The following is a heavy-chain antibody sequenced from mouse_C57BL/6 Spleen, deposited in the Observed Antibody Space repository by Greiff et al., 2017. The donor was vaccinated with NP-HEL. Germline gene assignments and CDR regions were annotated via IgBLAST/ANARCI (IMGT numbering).Heavy chain of an antibody. Sequence: QVQLQQPGAELVMPGASVKLSCKASGYTFTSYWMHWVKQRPGQGLEWIGEIDPSDSYTNYNQKFKGKSTLTVDKSSSTAYMQLSSLTSEDSAVYYCARPLYYSNFGAMDYWGQGTSVTVSS. J-gene: IGHJ4*01. CDR1: GYTFTSYW. V-gene: IGHV1-69*01. CDR3: ARPLYYSNFGAMDY. CDR2: IDPSDSYT. D-gene: IGHD2-5*01.